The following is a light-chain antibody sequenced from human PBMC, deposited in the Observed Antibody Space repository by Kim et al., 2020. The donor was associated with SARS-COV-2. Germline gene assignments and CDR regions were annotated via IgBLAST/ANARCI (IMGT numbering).Light chain of an antibody. CDR1: ENINKW. V-gene: IGKV1-5*03. J-gene: IGKJ4*01. CDR2: LAS. Sequence: ALSAAVGDRVTITCRTNENINKWLAWYQQKPGQAPKLLIYLASTLERGVPSRFSATGYGTEFTLTIDSLQPDDFAIYYCQRYNSYFGGGTKVDIK. CDR3: QRYNSY.